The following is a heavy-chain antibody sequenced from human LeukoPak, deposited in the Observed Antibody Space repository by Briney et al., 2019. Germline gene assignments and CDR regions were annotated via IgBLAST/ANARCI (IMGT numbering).Heavy chain of an antibody. CDR2: IYYSGST. Sequence: SETLSLTCTVSGGSISSYYWSWIRQPPGKGLEWIGYIYYSGSTNYNPSLKSRVTISVDTSKNQFSLKLSSVTAADTAVYYCARDAGLPLDYWGQGTLVTVSS. J-gene: IGHJ4*02. CDR1: GGSISSYY. CDR3: ARDAGLPLDY. V-gene: IGHV4-59*01. D-gene: IGHD3-16*01.